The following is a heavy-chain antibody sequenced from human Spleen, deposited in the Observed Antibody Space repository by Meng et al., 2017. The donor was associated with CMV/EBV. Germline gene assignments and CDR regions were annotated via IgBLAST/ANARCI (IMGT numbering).Heavy chain of an antibody. Sequence: ASVKVSCKPSGYTFTDYYIHWIRQAPGLGLEWLGWINVKSGGTMYAEKFQGRVIMTRDTSIRAAYMELSSLTSDDTAVYYCARDSGYCSSTSCYGSDYWGQGTTVTVSS. D-gene: IGHD2-2*01. J-gene: IGHJ4*03. V-gene: IGHV1-2*02. CDR2: INVKSGGT. CDR1: GYTFTDYY. CDR3: ARDSGYCSSTSCYGSDY.